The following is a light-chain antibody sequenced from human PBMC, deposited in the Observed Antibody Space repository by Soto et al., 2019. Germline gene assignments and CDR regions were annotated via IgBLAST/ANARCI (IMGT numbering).Light chain of an antibody. CDR3: SSYTSSSTLNYV. J-gene: IGLJ1*01. CDR1: SSDVGGYNY. CDR2: DVS. Sequence: QSVLTQPASVSGSPGQSITISCTGTSSDVGGYNYVSWYQQRPGKAPKLMIYDVSNRPSGVSNRFSGSKSGNTASLTISGLQAEDEADYYCSSYTSSSTLNYVFGTGTKLTVL. V-gene: IGLV2-14*01.